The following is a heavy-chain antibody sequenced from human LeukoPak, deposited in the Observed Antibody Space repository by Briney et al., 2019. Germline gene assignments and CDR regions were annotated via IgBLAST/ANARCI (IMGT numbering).Heavy chain of an antibody. CDR1: GYTFTSYG. CDR2: ISAYNGNT. V-gene: IGHV1-18*01. D-gene: IGHD3-10*01. J-gene: IGHJ4*02. Sequence: ASVKVSCKASGYTFTSYGISWVRQAPGQGLEWMGWISAYNGNTNYAQKLQGRVTMTTDTSTSTAYMELRSLRSDDTAVYYCARVTRITMVRGVIPWYFDYWGQGTLVTVSS. CDR3: ARVTRITMVRGVIPWYFDY.